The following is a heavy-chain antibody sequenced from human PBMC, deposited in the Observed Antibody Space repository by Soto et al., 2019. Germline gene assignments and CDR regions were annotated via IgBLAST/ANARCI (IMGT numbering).Heavy chain of an antibody. J-gene: IGHJ5*02. D-gene: IGHD5-18*01. CDR2: IFSNDEK. CDR3: ARTTYNSGPNWFDP. CDR1: GFSLSNARMG. V-gene: IGHV2-26*01. Sequence: QVTLKESGPVLVKPTETLTLTCTVSGFSLSNARMGVSWIRQPPGKALEWLAHIFSNDEKSYSTSLKSRLTISKDTSKSQVVLTMTNVDPVDTATYYCARTTYNSGPNWFDPWGQGTLVTVSS.